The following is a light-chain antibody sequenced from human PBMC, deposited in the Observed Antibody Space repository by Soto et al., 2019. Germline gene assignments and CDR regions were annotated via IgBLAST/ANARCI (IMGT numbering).Light chain of an antibody. CDR3: QKYYCAPGT. Sequence: DIQMIQSPSSLSASVGDRVTITCRASQGISNYLAWYQQKPGKVPKLLIYAASTLQSGVPSRFSGSGSWTDFSLTITSLQPEDVATYYCQKYYCAPGTFGQGTKVDIK. CDR1: QGISNY. CDR2: AAS. J-gene: IGKJ1*01. V-gene: IGKV1-27*01.